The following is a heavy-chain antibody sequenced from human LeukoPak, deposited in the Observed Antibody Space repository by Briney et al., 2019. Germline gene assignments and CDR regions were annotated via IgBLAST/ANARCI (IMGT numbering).Heavy chain of an antibody. J-gene: IGHJ6*02. CDR2: ISAYNGNT. V-gene: IGHV1-18*04. D-gene: IGHD3-22*01. Sequence: EASVKVSCKASGYTFTSYYMHWVRQAPGQGLEWMGWISAYNGNTNYAQKLQGRVTMTTDTSTSTAYMELRSLRSDDTAVYYCARDGKYYYDSSGPYYYYYGMDVWGQGTTVTVSS. CDR3: ARDGKYYYDSSGPYYYYYGMDV. CDR1: GYTFTSYY.